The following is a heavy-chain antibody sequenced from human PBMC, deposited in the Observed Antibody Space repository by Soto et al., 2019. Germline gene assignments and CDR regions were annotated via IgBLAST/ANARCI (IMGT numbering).Heavy chain of an antibody. CDR3: EVGDFWSGQWSESWFDP. J-gene: IGHJ5*02. V-gene: IGHV3-30*03. CDR1: GFTFSSYS. CDR2: ISYDGSNK. D-gene: IGHD3-3*01. Sequence: PGGSLRLSCGASGFTFSSYSMNWVRQAPGKGLEWVAVISYDGSNKYYADSVKGRFTISRDNSKNTLYLQMNSLRAEDTAVYYSEVGDFWSGQWSESWFDPWGQGTLVTVSS.